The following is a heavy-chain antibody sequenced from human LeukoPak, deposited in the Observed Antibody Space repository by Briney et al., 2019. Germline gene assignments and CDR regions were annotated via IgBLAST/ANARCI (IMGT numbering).Heavy chain of an antibody. J-gene: IGHJ1*01. CDR3: ASSPSTLGYFQH. Sequence: SETLSLTCAVSGGSISSSNWWSWVRQPPGKGLEWIGEIYHSGSTNYNPSLKSRVTISADKSKNQFSLKLSSVTAADTAVYYCASSPSTLGYFQHWGQGTLVTVSS. V-gene: IGHV4-4*02. CDR1: GGSISSSNW. D-gene: IGHD2-2*01. CDR2: IYHSGST.